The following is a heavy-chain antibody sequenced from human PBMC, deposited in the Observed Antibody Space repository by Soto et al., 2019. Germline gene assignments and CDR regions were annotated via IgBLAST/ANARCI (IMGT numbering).Heavy chain of an antibody. CDR2: IIPIFGTA. Sequence: SVKVSCKASGGTFSSYAISWVRQAPGQGLEWMGGIIPIFGTANYAQKFQGRVTITADESTSTAYMELSSLRSEDTAVYYCAKGENNWNGLFGYWGQGTLVTVSS. CDR3: AKGENNWNGLFGY. J-gene: IGHJ4*02. V-gene: IGHV1-69*13. CDR1: GGTFSSYA. D-gene: IGHD1-1*01.